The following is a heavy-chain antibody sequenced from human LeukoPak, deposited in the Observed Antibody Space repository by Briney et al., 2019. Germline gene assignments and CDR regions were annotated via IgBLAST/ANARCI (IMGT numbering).Heavy chain of an antibody. J-gene: IGHJ4*02. V-gene: IGHV1-18*04. D-gene: IGHD2-15*01. CDR3: ARERSGGSLHYDY. Sequence: GASVKVSRKASGYTFTSYGNSWVRLGPAPGLEWVGWISAYNGNTNYAQKLQGRVTMTTDTSTSTAYMELRSLRSDDTAVYYCARERSGGSLHYDYWGQGTLVTVSS. CDR1: GYTFTSYG. CDR2: ISAYNGNT.